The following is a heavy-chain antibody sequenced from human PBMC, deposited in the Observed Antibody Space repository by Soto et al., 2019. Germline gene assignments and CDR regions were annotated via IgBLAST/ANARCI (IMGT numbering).Heavy chain of an antibody. V-gene: IGHV1-46*01. J-gene: IGHJ4*02. CDR3: ARDHVDTPMTNFDY. CDR2: INPTDAYT. CDR1: GYTFISYY. Sequence: QVQLVQSGAEVKKPGASVKVSCRTSGYTFISYYIHWVRQAPGQGLEWMGLINPTDAYTDYAQKFQGRNTLTRDTSTSIVYMELGSLRSEGTAIYYCARDHVDTPMTNFDYWGQGTLVTVSS. D-gene: IGHD5-18*01.